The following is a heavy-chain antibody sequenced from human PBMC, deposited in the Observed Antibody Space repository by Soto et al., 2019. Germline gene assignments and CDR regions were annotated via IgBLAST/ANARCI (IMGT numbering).Heavy chain of an antibody. Sequence: GGSLRLSCAASGFTFSSYWMHWVRQAPGKGLVWVSRINSDGSSTSYADSVKGRFTISRDNAKNTLYLQMNSLRAEDTAVYYCARDNQYYDFWSGYPSYYYHGMDVWGQGTTVTVSS. CDR2: INSDGSST. V-gene: IGHV3-74*01. CDR1: GFTFSSYW. D-gene: IGHD3-3*01. CDR3: ARDNQYYDFWSGYPSYYYHGMDV. J-gene: IGHJ6*02.